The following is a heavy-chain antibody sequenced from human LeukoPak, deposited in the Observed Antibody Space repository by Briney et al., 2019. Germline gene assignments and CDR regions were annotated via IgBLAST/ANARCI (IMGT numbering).Heavy chain of an antibody. CDR3: ARRDYDFWSGYHFDY. Sequence: SETLSLTCTVSGGSISSSSYYWAWIRQPPGKGLERIGSIYYSGSTHYNPSLTSRVTISIDTSKNQFYLELSSVNAADTAVYYCARRDYDFWSGYHFDYWGRGTLVTVSS. J-gene: IGHJ4*02. D-gene: IGHD3-3*01. CDR2: IYYSGST. V-gene: IGHV4-39*01. CDR1: GGSISSSSYY.